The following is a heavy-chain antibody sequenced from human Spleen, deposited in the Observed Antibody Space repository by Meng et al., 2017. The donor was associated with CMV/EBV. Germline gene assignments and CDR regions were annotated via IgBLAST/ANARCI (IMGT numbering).Heavy chain of an antibody. Sequence: ASVKVSCKASVYTFTRYGISWVRQAPGQGLEWMGWISAYNGDTNYAQKLQGRVTMTTDTSTSTAYMELRSLRSDDTAVYYCARTPLPFIVEAIPIDSWGQGTLVTVSS. D-gene: IGHD1-26*01. J-gene: IGHJ4*02. CDR3: ARTPLPFIVEAIPIDS. CDR1: VYTFTRYG. V-gene: IGHV1-18*01. CDR2: ISAYNGDT.